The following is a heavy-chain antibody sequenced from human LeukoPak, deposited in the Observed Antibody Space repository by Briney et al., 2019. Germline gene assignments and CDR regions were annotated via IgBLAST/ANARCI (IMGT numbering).Heavy chain of an antibody. CDR3: ARVRGYYDSSGYDY. J-gene: IGHJ4*02. CDR2: IYYSGST. D-gene: IGHD3-22*01. CDR1: GGSISSYY. Sequence: SETLSLTCTVSGGSISSYYWSWIRQPPGKGLEWMGDIYYSGSTNYNPALKSRVTISEDTSKNQISLKLSSVTAADTAVYYCARVRGYYDSSGYDYWGQGTLVTVSS. V-gene: IGHV4-59*01.